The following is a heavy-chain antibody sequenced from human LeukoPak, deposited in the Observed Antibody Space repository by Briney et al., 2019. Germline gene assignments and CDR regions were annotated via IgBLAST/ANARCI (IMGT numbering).Heavy chain of an antibody. CDR1: GFTFSSYA. D-gene: IGHD1-26*01. J-gene: IGHJ6*02. CDR2: ISSNGGST. V-gene: IGHV3-64*01. Sequence: GGSLRLSCAASGFTFSSYAMHWVRQAPGKGLEYVSAISSNGGSTYYANSVKGRFTISRDNSKNTLCLQMGSLRAEDMAVYYCARDPGGSSNYYYYGMDVWGQGTTVTVSS. CDR3: ARDPGGSSNYYYYGMDV.